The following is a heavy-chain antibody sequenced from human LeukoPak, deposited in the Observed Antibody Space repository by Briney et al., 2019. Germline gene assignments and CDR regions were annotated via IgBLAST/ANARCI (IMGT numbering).Heavy chain of an antibody. J-gene: IGHJ6*03. CDR3: ARIGYCSSTSCYTPNEYYYYYYMDV. CDR1: GFTFSSYA. D-gene: IGHD2-2*02. CDR2: ISYDGSNK. V-gene: IGHV3-30-3*01. Sequence: GRSLRLSCAASGFTFSSYAMHWVRQAPGKGLEWVAVISYDGSNKYYADSVKGRFTISRDNSKNTLYLQMNSLRAEDTAVYYCARIGYCSSTSCYTPNEYYYYYYMDVWGKGTTVTVSS.